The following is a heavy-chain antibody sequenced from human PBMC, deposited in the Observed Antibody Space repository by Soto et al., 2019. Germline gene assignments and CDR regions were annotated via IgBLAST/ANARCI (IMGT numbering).Heavy chain of an antibody. V-gene: IGHV3-23*01. J-gene: IGHJ4*02. CDR2: SSGNGDST. D-gene: IGHD3-10*01. CDR3: AGLVGKLDHLHY. Sequence: GGSLRLSCAASGFTFSSCDMTWVRQLPGKGLEWVSSSSGNGDSTYYADSVKGRFTISRDNSKNTLYLQMNSLRAEDTAVYYCAGLVGKLDHLHYWGQGTPVTVSS. CDR1: GFTFSSCD.